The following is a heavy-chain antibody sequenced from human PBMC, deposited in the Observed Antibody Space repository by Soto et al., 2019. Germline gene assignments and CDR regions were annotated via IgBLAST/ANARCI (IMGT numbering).Heavy chain of an antibody. CDR3: ARLFPPPPYFDY. CDR1: GGSISSGGYY. D-gene: IGHD3-10*01. CDR2: IYYSGST. J-gene: IGHJ4*02. Sequence: SETLSLTCAVSGGSISSGGYYWSWIRQHPGKGLEWIGYIYYSGSTYYNPSLKSRVTISVDTSKNQFSLKLSSVTAADTAVYYCARLFPPPPYFDYWGQGTLVTVSS. V-gene: IGHV4-31*11.